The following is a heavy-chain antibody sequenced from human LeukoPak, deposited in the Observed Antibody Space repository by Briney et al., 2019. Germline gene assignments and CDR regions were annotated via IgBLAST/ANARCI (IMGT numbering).Heavy chain of an antibody. CDR3: ARRLTSDTALTN. Sequence: SETLSLTCTVPGGSISGHYWTWIRQPPGKGLEWIGQIHYSGRPDYNPSLKSRVTISVDTSKYQLSLKVTSVTGADTAVYYCARRLTSDTALTNWGQGTLVTVSS. J-gene: IGHJ4*02. CDR2: IHYSGRP. CDR1: GGSISGHY. V-gene: IGHV4-59*11. D-gene: IGHD5-18*01.